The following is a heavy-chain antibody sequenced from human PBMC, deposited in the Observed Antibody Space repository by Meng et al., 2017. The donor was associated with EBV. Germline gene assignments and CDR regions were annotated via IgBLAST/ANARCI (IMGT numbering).Heavy chain of an antibody. D-gene: IGHD6-13*01. J-gene: IGHJ4*02. CDR1: GGTFSRYA. V-gene: IGHV1-69*06. Sequence: HVQLGQSGAEVNEPGSSVNVSCKASGGTFSRYAISWVRQAPGQVLELMGGINPIFGTANYAQKFQGRVTITADKSTSTAYMELSSLRSEDTAVYYCARAEIAAAGRLDYWGQGTLVTVSS. CDR3: ARAEIAAAGRLDY. CDR2: INPIFGTA.